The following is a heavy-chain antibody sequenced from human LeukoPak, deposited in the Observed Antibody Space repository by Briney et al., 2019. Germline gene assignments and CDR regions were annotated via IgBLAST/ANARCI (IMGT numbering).Heavy chain of an antibody. CDR2: ISSSSSYI. J-gene: IGHJ4*02. CDR1: GFTFSSYE. V-gene: IGHV3-21*01. D-gene: IGHD1-26*01. CDR3: AAEKIVGAVFDY. Sequence: GGSLRLSCAASGFTFSSYEMNWVRQAPGKGLEWVSSISSSSSYIYYADSVKGRFTISRDNAKNSLYLQMNSLRAEDTAVYYCAAEKIVGAVFDYWGQGTLVTVSS.